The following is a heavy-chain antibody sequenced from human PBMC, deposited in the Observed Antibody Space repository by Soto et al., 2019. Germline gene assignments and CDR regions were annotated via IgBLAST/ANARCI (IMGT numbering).Heavy chain of an antibody. V-gene: IGHV1-69*13. Sequence: ASVKVSCKASGGTFSSYAISWVRQAPGQGLEWMGGIIPIFGTANYAQKFQGRVTITADESTSTAYMELSSLRSEDTAAYYCARPRIVGAMNYYYYGMDVWGQRTTVTVSS. J-gene: IGHJ6*02. CDR3: ARPRIVGAMNYYYYGMDV. D-gene: IGHD1-26*01. CDR2: IIPIFGTA. CDR1: GGTFSSYA.